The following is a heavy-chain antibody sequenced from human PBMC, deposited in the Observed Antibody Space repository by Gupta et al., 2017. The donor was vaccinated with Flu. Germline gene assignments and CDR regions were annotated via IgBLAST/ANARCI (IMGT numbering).Heavy chain of an antibody. D-gene: IGHD3-22*01. CDR2: INPNSGGT. CDR1: GYTFTGYY. CDR3: AREKYYYDSSGYYKINTFDY. Sequence: QVQLVQSGAEVKKPGASVKVSCKASGYTFTGYYMHWVRQAPGQGLEWMGWINPNSGGTNYAQKFQGRVTMTRDTSISTAYMELSRLRSDDTAVYYCAREKYYYDSSGYYKINTFDYWGQGTLVTVSS. J-gene: IGHJ4*02. V-gene: IGHV1-2*02.